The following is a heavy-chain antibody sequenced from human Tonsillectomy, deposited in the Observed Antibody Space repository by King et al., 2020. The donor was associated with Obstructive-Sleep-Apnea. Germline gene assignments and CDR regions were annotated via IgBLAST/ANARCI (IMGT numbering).Heavy chain of an antibody. CDR2: IHYSGST. CDR1: GGSISSSSYY. V-gene: IGHV4-39*07. J-gene: IGHJ4*02. D-gene: IGHD5-24*01. Sequence: QLQESGPGLVKPSETLSLTCTVSGGSISSSSYYWGWIRQPPGKGLEWIGSIHYSGSTYYNPSLKSRVTISVDTSKNQFSLKLRNVNAADTAVYYCTIWLPPLDYWGQGTLVTVSS. CDR3: TIWLPPLDY.